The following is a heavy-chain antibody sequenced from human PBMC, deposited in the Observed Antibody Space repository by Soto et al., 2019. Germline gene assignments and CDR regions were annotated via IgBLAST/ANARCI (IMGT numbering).Heavy chain of an antibody. D-gene: IGHD2-15*01. J-gene: IGHJ6*03. Sequence: EVQLVESGGGLVQPGGSLRLSCVASGFTFSNYWMYWVRQAPGEGLVWVSRINNDGSVSSYADSVKGRLTISRDNVKNNLYMRMNSQRAADTHICSKARGEGVGGTCYSLAGYVCYYMDVWGKGTMVTVFS. CDR3: ARGEGVGGTCYSLAGYVCYYMDV. CDR2: INNDGSVS. CDR1: GFTFSNYW. V-gene: IGHV3-74*01.